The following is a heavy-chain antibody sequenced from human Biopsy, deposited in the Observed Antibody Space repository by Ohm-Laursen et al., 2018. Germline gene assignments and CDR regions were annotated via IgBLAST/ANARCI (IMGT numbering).Heavy chain of an antibody. CDR3: AEEANYYDRPAHFDS. CDR2: ISGNAFST. CDR1: GFTFNGDN. V-gene: IGHV3-23*01. J-gene: IGHJ4*02. D-gene: IGHD3-22*01. Sequence: SLRLSCTASGFTFNGDNASWVRQAPGKGLEWVSSISGNAFSTDYADSVKGRFTVSRDNSKNTLSLHMSTLRADDTGTYYCAEEANYYDRPAHFDSWGQGTLVTVSS.